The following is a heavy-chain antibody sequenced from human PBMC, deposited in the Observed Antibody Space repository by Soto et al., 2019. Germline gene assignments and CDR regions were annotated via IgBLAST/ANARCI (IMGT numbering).Heavy chain of an antibody. V-gene: IGHV1-18*01. CDR3: ARTYCSGGSCYSLAGYGMDV. Sequence: ASVKVSCKASGYTFSSYGISWVRQAPGQGLEWMGWISANSGNTNYAQKVQGRVTMTTDTSTSTAYMELSSLRSEDTAVYYCARTYCSGGSCYSLAGYGMDVWGQGTTVTVSS. D-gene: IGHD2-15*01. CDR2: ISANSGNT. CDR1: GYTFSSYG. J-gene: IGHJ6*02.